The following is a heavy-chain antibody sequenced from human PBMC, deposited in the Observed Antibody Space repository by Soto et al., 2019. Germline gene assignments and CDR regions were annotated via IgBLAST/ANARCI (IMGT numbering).Heavy chain of an antibody. CDR1: GGSISSGGYY. CDR3: AKLGGYYQALDT. Sequence: SETLSLTCTVSGGSISSGGYYWNWIRQSPGKGLEWIGYVYYAGTTTYNPSLKSRVTISVDMSRNQVSLKLTSVTAADTAVYYCAKLGGYYQALDTWGQGTLVTVSS. D-gene: IGHD3-22*01. J-gene: IGHJ5*02. CDR2: VYYAGTT. V-gene: IGHV4-61*08.